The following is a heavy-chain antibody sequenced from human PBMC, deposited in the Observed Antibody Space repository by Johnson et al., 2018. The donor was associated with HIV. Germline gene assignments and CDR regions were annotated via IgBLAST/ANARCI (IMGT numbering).Heavy chain of an antibody. CDR1: GFTFSTYG. Sequence: VQLVESGGGVVQPGRSLRLSCAASGFTFSTYGMHWVRQAPGKGLEWVAVIWYDGSKKYYVESVQGRFTISRDNSKNTLYLQMNSLRAEDTAVYYCAREKIRAFDIWGQGTMVTVSS. CDR2: IWYDGSKK. J-gene: IGHJ3*02. CDR3: AREKIRAFDI. V-gene: IGHV3-33*01.